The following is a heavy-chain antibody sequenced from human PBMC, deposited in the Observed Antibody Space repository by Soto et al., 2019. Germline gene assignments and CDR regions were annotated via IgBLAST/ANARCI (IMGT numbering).Heavy chain of an antibody. J-gene: IGHJ3*02. Sequence: GGSLRLSCAASGFTFSSYSMNWVRQAPGKGLEWVSYISSSSSTIYYADSVKGRFTISRDNAKNSLYLQMNSLRDEDTAVYYCARDARIAVAGTTAGGADAFDIWGQGTMVTVSS. CDR2: ISSSSSTI. CDR1: GFTFSSYS. V-gene: IGHV3-48*02. D-gene: IGHD6-19*01. CDR3: ARDARIAVAGTTAGGADAFDI.